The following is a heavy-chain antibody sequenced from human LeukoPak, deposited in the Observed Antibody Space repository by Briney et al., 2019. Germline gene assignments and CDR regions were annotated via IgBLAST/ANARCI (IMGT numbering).Heavy chain of an antibody. J-gene: IGHJ1*01. CDR3: AREAIESSGYSNFQH. Sequence: ASVKVSCKASGYTFTGYYMHWVRQAPGQGLEWMGWINPNSGGTNYAQKFQGRVTVTRDTSISTAYMELSRLRSDDTAVYYCAREAIESSGYSNFQHWGQGTLVTVSS. CDR2: INPNSGGT. D-gene: IGHD3-22*01. CDR1: GYTFTGYY. V-gene: IGHV1-2*02.